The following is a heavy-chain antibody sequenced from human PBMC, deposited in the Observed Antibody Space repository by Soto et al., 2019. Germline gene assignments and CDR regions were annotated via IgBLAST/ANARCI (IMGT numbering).Heavy chain of an antibody. CDR2: IYYSGST. CDR1: GGSISSGGYY. Sequence: SETLSLTCTVSGGSISSGGYYWSWIRQHPGKGLEWIGYIYYSGSTYYNPSLKSRVTISVDTSKNQFSLKLSSVTAADTAVYYCARDIVDFWSGYRPEGWFDPWGQGTLVTVSS. D-gene: IGHD3-3*01. J-gene: IGHJ5*02. CDR3: ARDIVDFWSGYRPEGWFDP. V-gene: IGHV4-31*03.